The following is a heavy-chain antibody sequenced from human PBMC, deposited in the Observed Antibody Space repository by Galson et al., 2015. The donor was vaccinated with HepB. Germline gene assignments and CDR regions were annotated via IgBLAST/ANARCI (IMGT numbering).Heavy chain of an antibody. D-gene: IGHD3-3*01. CDR1: GGTFSSYA. Sequence: SVKVSCKASGGTFSSYAISWVRQAPGQGLEWMGRIIPILGIANYAQKFQGRVTITADKSTSTAYMELSSLRSEDTAVYYCARETASTCYDFWSGYMDVWGKGTTVTVSS. J-gene: IGHJ6*03. V-gene: IGHV1-69*04. CDR3: ARETASTCYDFWSGYMDV. CDR2: IIPILGIA.